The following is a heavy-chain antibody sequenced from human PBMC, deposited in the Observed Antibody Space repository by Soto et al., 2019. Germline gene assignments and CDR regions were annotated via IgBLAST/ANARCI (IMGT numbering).Heavy chain of an antibody. V-gene: IGHV4-39*06. D-gene: IGHD4-17*01. Sequence: SETLSLTCTVSGGSIISSSCHWVWIRQPPGKGLEWIASIKYSGTTFYNPSLKSRVTLSVDTSKNQFALKLSSVTAADTAVYYCARDKFGDYGDYFDYWGQGTLVTVSS. CDR2: IKYSGTT. J-gene: IGHJ4*02. CDR1: GGSIISSSCH. CDR3: ARDKFGDYGDYFDY.